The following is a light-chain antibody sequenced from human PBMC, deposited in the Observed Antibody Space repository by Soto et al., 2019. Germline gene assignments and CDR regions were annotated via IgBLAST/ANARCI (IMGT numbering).Light chain of an antibody. Sequence: QSVLTQPPSVSGAPGQRVTISCTGSNSNIGAGYDVHWYQQLPGTAPKLLIYGNNNRPSGVPDRFSGSESGASASLAITWLQAEDEADYYCQSYDSSLSGYVFGTGTKVTVL. CDR3: QSYDSSLSGYV. CDR2: GNN. J-gene: IGLJ1*01. CDR1: NSNIGAGYD. V-gene: IGLV1-40*01.